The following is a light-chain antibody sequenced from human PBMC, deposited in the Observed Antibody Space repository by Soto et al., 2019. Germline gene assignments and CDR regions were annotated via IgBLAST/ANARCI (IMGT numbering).Light chain of an antibody. V-gene: IGLV1-47*01. CDR3: ADWDGGLSRPL. CDR1: SSNIGNNH. Sequence: QSVLTQPPSASGTPGQRVTISCSGSSSNIGNNHVYWYQQLAGTAPKLLMSETNQRPSGVPNRFTASKYGSSASLAISGLRSEDEAAYYCADWDGGLSRPLFGGGTKLTVL. J-gene: IGLJ3*02. CDR2: ETN.